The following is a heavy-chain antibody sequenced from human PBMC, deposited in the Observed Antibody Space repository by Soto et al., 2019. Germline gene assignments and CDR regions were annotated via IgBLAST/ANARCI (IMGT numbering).Heavy chain of an antibody. D-gene: IGHD1-1*01. Sequence: QVHLVQSGAEVKKPGASVKVSCKGSDYAFTTYGITWVRQAPGQGLEWMGWISAHNGNTNYAQKLQGRVTVTRDTSTSTAYMELRRLRSDDTAVYYCARGRYGDYWGQGALVTVSS. J-gene: IGHJ4*02. CDR1: DYAFTTYG. CDR3: ARGRYGDY. V-gene: IGHV1-18*01. CDR2: ISAHNGNT.